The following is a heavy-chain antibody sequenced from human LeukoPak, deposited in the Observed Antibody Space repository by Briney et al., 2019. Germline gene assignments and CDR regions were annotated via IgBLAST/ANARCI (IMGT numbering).Heavy chain of an antibody. D-gene: IGHD3-22*01. Sequence: GRSLRLSCAASGFTFSDYYMSWIRQAPGKGLEWVSYISSSGSTIYYADSVKGRFTISRDNAKNSLYLQMNSLRAEDTAVYYCARDNYYDSSGYYSDSYGMDVWGQGTTVTVSS. CDR3: ARDNYYDSSGYYSDSYGMDV. CDR2: ISSSGSTI. CDR1: GFTFSDYY. V-gene: IGHV3-11*01. J-gene: IGHJ6*02.